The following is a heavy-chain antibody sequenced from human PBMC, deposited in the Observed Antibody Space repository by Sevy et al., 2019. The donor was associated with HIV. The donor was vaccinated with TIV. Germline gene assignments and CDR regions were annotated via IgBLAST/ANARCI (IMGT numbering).Heavy chain of an antibody. J-gene: IGHJ4*02. CDR3: ARDYGGAVDY. Sequence: GGSLRLSCAASGFTFNSYSINWVRQAPGKGLEWVSYISGLSNYIYYADSLKGRFTISRDNAKDSVYLQMNSLRVEDTAVYYCARDYGGAVDYWGQGTLVTVSS. D-gene: IGHD3-16*01. V-gene: IGHV3-21*01. CDR2: ISGLSNYI. CDR1: GFTFNSYS.